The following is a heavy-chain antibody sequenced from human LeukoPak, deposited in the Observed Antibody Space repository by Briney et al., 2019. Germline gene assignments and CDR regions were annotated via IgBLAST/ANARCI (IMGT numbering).Heavy chain of an antibody. CDR1: GFTVSSNS. V-gene: IGHV3-66*01. CDR2: IFSGAST. CDR3: AKIVKAAPGLFDY. Sequence: GGSLRLSCVASGFTVSSNSMSWVRQAPGKGLEWVSIIFSGASTYYADSVKGRFVISRDNSKNTLYLQMNSLRADDTAVYYCAKIVKAAPGLFDYWGQGTLVTVS. D-gene: IGHD6-13*01. J-gene: IGHJ4*02.